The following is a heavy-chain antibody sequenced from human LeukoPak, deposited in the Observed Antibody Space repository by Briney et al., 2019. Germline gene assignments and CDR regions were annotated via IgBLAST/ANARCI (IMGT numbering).Heavy chain of an antibody. CDR1: GGSISSSSYY. J-gene: IGHJ4*02. CDR3: ARDQTGRGVDY. V-gene: IGHV4-39*07. Sequence: SETLSLTCTVSGGSISSSSYYWGWIRQPPGKGLERIGSIYYSGSTYYNPSLKSRVTISVDTSKNQFSLKLSSVTAADTAVYYCARDQTGRGVDYWGQGTLVTVSS. D-gene: IGHD3-10*01. CDR2: IYYSGST.